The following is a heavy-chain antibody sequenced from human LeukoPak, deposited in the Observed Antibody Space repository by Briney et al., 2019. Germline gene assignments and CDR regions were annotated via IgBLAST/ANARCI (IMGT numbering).Heavy chain of an antibody. D-gene: IGHD3-9*01. V-gene: IGHV1-18*01. Sequence: ASVKVSCKASGGTFSSYAISWVRQAPGQGLEWMGWISAYNGNTNYAQKLQGRVTMTTDTSTSTAYMELRSLRSDDTAVYYCARENSVLRYFDWLLYPRPFDPWGQGTPVTVSS. CDR1: GGTFSSYA. CDR2: ISAYNGNT. CDR3: ARENSVLRYFDWLLYPRPFDP. J-gene: IGHJ5*02.